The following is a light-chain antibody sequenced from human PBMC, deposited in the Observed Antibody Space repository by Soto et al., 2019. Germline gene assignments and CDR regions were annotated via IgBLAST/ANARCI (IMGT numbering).Light chain of an antibody. V-gene: IGKV3-15*01. J-gene: IGKJ2*01. CDR2: GAS. CDR1: QIVSNN. Sequence: EIVMTQSPATLSVSPGERATLSCRASQIVSNNLAWYQQKPGQAPRLLIYGASTRATGVPARFSGSGSGTEFTLTISSLQSEDFAVYYCQHYNNWPSMYTFGQGTKLEIK. CDR3: QHYNNWPSMYT.